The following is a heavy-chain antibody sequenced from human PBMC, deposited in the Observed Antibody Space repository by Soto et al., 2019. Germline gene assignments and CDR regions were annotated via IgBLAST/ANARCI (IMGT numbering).Heavy chain of an antibody. Sequence: HGESLKISCKGSGYTFTNYWIGWVRQMPGKGPEWMGIIYPGDSDTKYNPSFQGQVTISADKSITTTYLQWSSLKASDTAIYYCAASIFYYGMDVWGQGTTATVSS. J-gene: IGHJ6*02. V-gene: IGHV5-51*01. CDR1: GYTFTNYW. CDR2: IYPGDSDT. CDR3: AASIFYYGMDV.